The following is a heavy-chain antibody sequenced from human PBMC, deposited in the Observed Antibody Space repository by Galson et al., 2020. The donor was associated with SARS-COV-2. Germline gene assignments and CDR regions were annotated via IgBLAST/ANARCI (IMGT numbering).Heavy chain of an antibody. Sequence: GESLKISCNASGYTFTSYYMHWVRQAPGQGLEWVGIINPSGGSTTYAQKFQGRVTMTRDTSTNTVYMELSSLRSEDTAVFYCARDLGGSYNDYWGQGTLVTVSS. V-gene: IGHV1-46*01. D-gene: IGHD1-26*01. J-gene: IGHJ4*02. CDR1: GYTFTSYY. CDR3: ARDLGGSYNDY. CDR2: INPSGGST.